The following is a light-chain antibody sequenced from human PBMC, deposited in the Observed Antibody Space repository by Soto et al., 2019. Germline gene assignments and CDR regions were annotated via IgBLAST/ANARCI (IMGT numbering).Light chain of an antibody. CDR1: QIVGSK. J-gene: IGKJ4*01. CDR2: GAR. Sequence: EIVLTQSPATLPVSPGERATLSCRASQIVGSKLAWYQQKPGQTPRLLIYGARTRATGIAARFSGSGSGTEFTLTISSLQSEDSAVYYCQQYNKWPLTFGGGTKVEIK. CDR3: QQYNKWPLT. V-gene: IGKV3-15*01.